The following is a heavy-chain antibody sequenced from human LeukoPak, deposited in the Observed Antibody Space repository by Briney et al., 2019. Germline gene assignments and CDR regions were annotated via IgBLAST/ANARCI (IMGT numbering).Heavy chain of an antibody. J-gene: IGHJ4*02. D-gene: IGHD3-10*01. CDR3: AREGMVRGAYFDY. CDR2: IWYDGSNK. V-gene: IGHV3-33*01. CDR1: GFTFSSYG. Sequence: GGSLRLSCAASGFTFSSYGMHWVRQAPGKGLEWVAVIWYDGSNKYYADSVKGRFSISRDNSKNIVYLQMNSLRDEDTAVYYCAREGMVRGAYFDYWGQGTLVTVSS.